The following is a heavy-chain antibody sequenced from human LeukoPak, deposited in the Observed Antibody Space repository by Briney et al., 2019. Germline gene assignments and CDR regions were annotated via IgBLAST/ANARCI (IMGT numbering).Heavy chain of an antibody. D-gene: IGHD3-9*01. CDR2: ISSSSSYI. Sequence: GGSLRLSCAASGFTSSSYSMNWVRQAPGKGLEWVSSISSSSSYIYYTDSVKGRFTISRDNAKNSLYLQMNSLRAEDTAVYYCARGIRLHYDILTGYSVVFDYWGQGTLVTVSS. CDR3: ARGIRLHYDILTGYSVVFDY. J-gene: IGHJ4*02. V-gene: IGHV3-21*01. CDR1: GFTSSSYS.